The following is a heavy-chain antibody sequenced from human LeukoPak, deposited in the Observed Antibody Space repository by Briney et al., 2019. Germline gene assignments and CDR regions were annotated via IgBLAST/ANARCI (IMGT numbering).Heavy chain of an antibody. J-gene: IGHJ5*02. CDR2: IYYSGST. CDR1: GGSISSYY. D-gene: IGHD3-3*01. CDR3: ARGLRFLEWSNWFDP. Sequence: SETLSLTCTVSGGSISSYYWSWIRQPPGMGLEWIGYIYYSGSTNYNPSLKSRVTISVDTSKNQFSLKLSSVTAADTAVYYCARGLRFLEWSNWFDPWGQGTLVTVSS. V-gene: IGHV4-59*01.